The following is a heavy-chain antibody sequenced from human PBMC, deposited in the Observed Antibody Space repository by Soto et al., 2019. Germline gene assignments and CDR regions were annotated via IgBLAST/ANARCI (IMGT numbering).Heavy chain of an antibody. D-gene: IGHD1-1*01. CDR1: GFTVSNAW. CDR2: IKSKTHSGTR. J-gene: IGHJ6*02. CDR3: GRGIYHGTFYRYCMDV. V-gene: IGHV3-15*01. Sequence: GSLRLSGAESGFTVSNAWMSWVRQVRGKGVDWVSRIKSKTHSGTRHYSAPLKGRFPISTQDSNKTLFLQLKSLKTEDTGVYSSGRGIYHGTFYRYCMDVLGQGTTVTV.